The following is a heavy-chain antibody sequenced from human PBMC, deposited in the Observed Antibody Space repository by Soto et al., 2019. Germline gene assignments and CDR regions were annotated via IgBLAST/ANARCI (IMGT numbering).Heavy chain of an antibody. V-gene: IGHV1-18*04. CDR3: ARDRDYYGSGSYYPVDY. J-gene: IGHJ4*02. D-gene: IGHD3-10*01. CDR1: GYTFTSYG. Sequence: QVQLVQSGAEVKKPGASVKVSCKASGYTFTSYGISWVRQAPGQGLEWMGWISAYNGNTNYAQKLQGRVTMTTDTSTSTAYMERRSLRSDDTAVYYCARDRDYYGSGSYYPVDYWGQGTLVTVSS. CDR2: ISAYNGNT.